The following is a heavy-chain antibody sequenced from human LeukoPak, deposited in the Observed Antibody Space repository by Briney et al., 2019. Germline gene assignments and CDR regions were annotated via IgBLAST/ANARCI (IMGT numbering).Heavy chain of an antibody. D-gene: IGHD3-9*01. CDR1: GFTFSSYA. CDR2: ISGSGGST. CDR3: AKVKDYDILTGYYADY. V-gene: IGHV3-23*01. Sequence: GGSLRLSCAASGFTFSSYAMSWVRQAPGKGLEWVSAISGSGGSTYYADSVKGRFTISRDNSKNTLYLQMNSLRAEDTAVYYCAKVKDYDILTGYYADYWGQGTLVTVSS. J-gene: IGHJ4*02.